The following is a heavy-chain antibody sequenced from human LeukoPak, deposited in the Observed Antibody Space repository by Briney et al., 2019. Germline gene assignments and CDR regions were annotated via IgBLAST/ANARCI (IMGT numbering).Heavy chain of an antibody. V-gene: IGHV1-2*02. Sequence: ASVKVSCKASGYTFTGYYMHWVRQAPGQGLEWMGWINPNRGGTNYAQKFQGRVTMTRDTSISTAYMELSRLRSDDTAVYYCARVVTGTFGELLTLDYWGQGTLVTVSS. J-gene: IGHJ4*02. CDR2: INPNRGGT. CDR3: ARVVTGTFGELLTLDY. CDR1: GYTFTGYY. D-gene: IGHD3-10*01.